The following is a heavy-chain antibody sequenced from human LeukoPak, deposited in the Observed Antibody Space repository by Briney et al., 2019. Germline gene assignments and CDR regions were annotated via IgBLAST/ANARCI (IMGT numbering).Heavy chain of an antibody. J-gene: IGHJ6*03. D-gene: IGHD2-15*01. V-gene: IGHV4-59*02. Sequence: SETLSLTCTVSGGSVTDYYWSWIRQSPGKGLEWIGYIYYTGTSYNPSLKSRVTMSVDTSKNQFSLKLSSVTAADTAVYYCARGNPGYCSGGSCLDYYYYMDVWGKGTTVTISS. CDR1: GGSVTDYY. CDR3: ARGNPGYCSGGSCLDYYYYMDV. CDR2: IYYTGT.